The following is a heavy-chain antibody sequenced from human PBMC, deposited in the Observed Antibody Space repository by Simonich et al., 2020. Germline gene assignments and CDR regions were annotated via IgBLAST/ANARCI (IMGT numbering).Heavy chain of an antibody. J-gene: IGHJ4*02. Sequence: QVQRVQSGAEVKKPGASVKVSCKASGYSFTGNSMHWVRQAPGQGLGWVGGINPNSGGTTYAQKVQGRDTMTRDTSISTAYMELSRLRSDDTAVYYCARDRSGYDQHHFDYWGQGTLVTVSS. V-gene: IGHV1-2*02. CDR1: GYSFTGNS. D-gene: IGHD5-12*01. CDR3: ARDRSGYDQHHFDY. CDR2: INPNSGGT.